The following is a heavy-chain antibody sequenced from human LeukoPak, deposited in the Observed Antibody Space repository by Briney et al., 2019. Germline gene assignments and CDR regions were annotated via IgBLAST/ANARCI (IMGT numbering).Heavy chain of an antibody. V-gene: IGHV4-39*07. CDR1: GGSISSSSYY. Sequence: PSETLSLTCTVSGGSISSSSYYWGWIRQPPGKGLEWIGSIYYSGSTYYNPSLKSRVTISVDRSKNQFSLKLSSVTAADTAVYYCARGSYNAFDIWGQGTMVTVSS. J-gene: IGHJ3*02. D-gene: IGHD4-11*01. CDR3: ARGSYNAFDI. CDR2: IYYSGST.